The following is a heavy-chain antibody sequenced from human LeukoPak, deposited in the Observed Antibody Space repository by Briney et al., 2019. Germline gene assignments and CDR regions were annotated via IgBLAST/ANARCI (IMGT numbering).Heavy chain of an antibody. CDR1: GFTFGDYA. D-gene: IGHD1-26*01. V-gene: IGHV3-49*04. CDR2: IRSKAYGGTT. CDR3: AKLVNQWDRGFFDY. J-gene: IGHJ4*02. Sequence: GRSLRLSCTASGFTFGDYAMSWVRQAPGKGLGWVGFIRSKAYGGTTEYAASVKGRFTISRDDSKSIAYLQMNSLKTEDTAVYYCAKLVNQWDRGFFDYWGQGTLVAVSS.